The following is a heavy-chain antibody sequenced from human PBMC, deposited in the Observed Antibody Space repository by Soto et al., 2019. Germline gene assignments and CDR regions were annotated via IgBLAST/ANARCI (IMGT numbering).Heavy chain of an antibody. CDR3: AKDMEQEQWCALDH. Sequence: GGSLRLSCAASGFTFSSYGMHWVRQALGKGLEWVAVISYDGSNKYYADSVKGRFTISRDNSKNTLYLQMNSLRAEDTAVYYCAKDMEQEQWCALDHWGQGTLVTVSS. CDR1: GFTFSSYG. CDR2: ISYDGSNK. D-gene: IGHD6-19*01. V-gene: IGHV3-30*18. J-gene: IGHJ4*02.